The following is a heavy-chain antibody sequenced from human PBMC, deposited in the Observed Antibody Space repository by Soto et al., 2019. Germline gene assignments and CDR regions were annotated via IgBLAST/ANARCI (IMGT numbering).Heavy chain of an antibody. CDR2: INSDGSST. J-gene: IGHJ5*02. D-gene: IGHD5-18*01. V-gene: IGHV3-74*01. CDR3: AGSGYSYGFDWFDP. Sequence: GGSLRLSCAASGFTFSSYWMHWVRQAPGKGLVWVSRINSDGSSTSYADSVKGRFTISRDNAKNTLYLQMNSLRAEDTAVYYCAGSGYSYGFDWFDPWGQGTLVTVSS. CDR1: GFTFSSYW.